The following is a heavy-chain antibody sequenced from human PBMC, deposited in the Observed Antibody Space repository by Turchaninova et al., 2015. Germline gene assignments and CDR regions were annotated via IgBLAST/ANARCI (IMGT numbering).Heavy chain of an antibody. J-gene: IGHJ3*02. V-gene: IGHV4-38-2*01. Sequence: KPSETLSVTCAVSGYSISSGYYWGWIRQPPGKGRERFGSIYHTGSTYYNPSLKSRVTISVDTSKNQFSLKLTSVTAADTAVYYCARHYPDYYGSGHPLASAFNIWGQGTMVTVSS. CDR1: GYSISSGYY. CDR3: ARHYPDYYGSGHPLASAFNI. CDR2: IYHTGST. D-gene: IGHD3-10*01.